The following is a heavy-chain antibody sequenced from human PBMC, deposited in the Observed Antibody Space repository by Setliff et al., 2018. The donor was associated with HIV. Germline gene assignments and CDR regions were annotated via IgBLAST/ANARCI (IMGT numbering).Heavy chain of an antibody. J-gene: IGHJ3*02. CDR2: IYYTGGT. Sequence: TLSLTCTVSGGSISSGVFYWTWIRQHPGKGLEWIGYIYYTGGTYYKPSLRSPVTMSVDTSKNQFSLNVTSVTAADAAVYYCARGTAERSAVRGLAIAFVIWGQGTMVTVSS. CDR1: GGSISSGVFY. D-gene: IGHD3-10*01. CDR3: ARGTAERSAVRGLAIAFVI. V-gene: IGHV4-31*01.